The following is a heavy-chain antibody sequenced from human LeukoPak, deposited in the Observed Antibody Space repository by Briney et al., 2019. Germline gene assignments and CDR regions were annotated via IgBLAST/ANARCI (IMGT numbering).Heavy chain of an antibody. J-gene: IGHJ5*02. Sequence: ASVKVSCKASGYTFTTYDIVWVRQAPGQGLEWVGWISAFNGNTNNAQKVQGRVTMTTDTSTSTAYMELRSLTSDDTAVYYCARGKAAAVKNRPPGWFDPWGQGTLVTVSS. D-gene: IGHD1-14*01. V-gene: IGHV1-18*01. CDR1: GYTFTTYD. CDR2: ISAFNGNT. CDR3: ARGKAAAVKNRPPGWFDP.